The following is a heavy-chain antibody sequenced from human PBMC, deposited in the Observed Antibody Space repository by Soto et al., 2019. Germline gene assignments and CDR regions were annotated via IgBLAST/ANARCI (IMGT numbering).Heavy chain of an antibody. CDR3: ARTFGGHLYSHYF. V-gene: IGHV5-51*01. CDR2: IYPGDSET. D-gene: IGHD3-16*01. CDR1: GYTFTSNW. Sequence: GESLKISCKGSGYTFTSNWIGWVRQMPGKGLEWMGIIYPGDSETRYSPSFQGQVTISADKSINTAYLQWSSLKASDTAIYYCARTFGGHLYSHYFWGQGTLVIVSS. J-gene: IGHJ4*02.